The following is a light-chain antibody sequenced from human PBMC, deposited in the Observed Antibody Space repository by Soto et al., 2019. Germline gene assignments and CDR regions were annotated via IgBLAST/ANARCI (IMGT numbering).Light chain of an antibody. CDR1: QSRSSW. J-gene: IGKJ4*01. V-gene: IGKV1-5*03. Sequence: DIQMTQSPSTLSASVGDRVTITCRASQSRSSWLAWYQQKPGKAPTLLIYGASSLDSGTPSRFSGSGSGTEFTLTISRLQADDFAAYFCQHYDHYSGLTFGVGTEVEI. CDR3: QHYDHYSGLT. CDR2: GAS.